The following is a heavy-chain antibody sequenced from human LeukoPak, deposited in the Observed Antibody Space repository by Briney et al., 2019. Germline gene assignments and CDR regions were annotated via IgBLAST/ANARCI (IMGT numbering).Heavy chain of an antibody. CDR2: ISSSGSTI. Sequence: PGGSLRLSCAASGFTFSSYEMNWVRQAPGKGLEWVSYISSSGSTIYYADSVKGRFTISRDNSKNTLYLQMNSLRAEDTAVYYCAKVHCSSTSCHYYMDVWGKGTTVTISS. CDR3: AKVHCSSTSCHYYMDV. CDR1: GFTFSSYE. D-gene: IGHD2-2*01. V-gene: IGHV3-48*03. J-gene: IGHJ6*03.